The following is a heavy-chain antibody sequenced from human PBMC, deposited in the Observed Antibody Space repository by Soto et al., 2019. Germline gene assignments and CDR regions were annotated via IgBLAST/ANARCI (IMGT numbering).Heavy chain of an antibody. CDR3: ARIRGWGWLGPNDY. CDR1: GFSLSNARMS. CDR2: IFSNDAK. D-gene: IGHD3-10*01. V-gene: IGHV2-26*01. Sequence: QVTLKESGPVLVKPTETLTLTCTVSGFSLSNARMSVSWIRQPPGKALEWLAHIFSNDAKSYSASLKSRLTISKDTSKSQVGLTMINMDPVDTASYDCARIRGWGWLGPNDYWGQGTLVTVSS. J-gene: IGHJ4*02.